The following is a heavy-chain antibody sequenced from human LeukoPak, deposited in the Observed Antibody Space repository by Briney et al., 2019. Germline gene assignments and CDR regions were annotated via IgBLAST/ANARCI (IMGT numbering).Heavy chain of an antibody. D-gene: IGHD4-17*01. CDR2: IKQDGSEK. CDR1: GFTFSNYW. Sequence: GGSLSLSCAASGFTFSNYWMTWVRPAPGKGLEGVANIKQDGSEKYYVDSVKGRFTISRDNAKNSFFLQMNSLRAEDTAVYYCARDRHDYAHYFDYWGQGTLVTVSS. V-gene: IGHV3-7*01. CDR3: ARDRHDYAHYFDY. J-gene: IGHJ4*02.